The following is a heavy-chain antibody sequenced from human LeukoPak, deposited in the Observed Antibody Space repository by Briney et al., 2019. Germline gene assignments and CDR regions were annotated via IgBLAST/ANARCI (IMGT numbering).Heavy chain of an antibody. Sequence: PSETLSLTCTVSGASISSYYWSWIRQPAGKGLEWIGRIYTSGTTNYNPSLKSRVTISVDKYKNQFSLKLSSVTAADTAVYYCARDYVDTTMGQRFDPWGHGTLVTVSS. CDR1: GASISSYY. J-gene: IGHJ5*02. V-gene: IGHV4-4*07. CDR3: ARDYVDTTMGQRFDP. CDR2: IYTSGTT. D-gene: IGHD5-18*01.